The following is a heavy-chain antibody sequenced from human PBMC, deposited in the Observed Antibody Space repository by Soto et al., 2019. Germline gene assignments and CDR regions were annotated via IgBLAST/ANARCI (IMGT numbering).Heavy chain of an antibody. J-gene: IGHJ4*02. CDR1: GGSISSNY. D-gene: IGHD6-13*01. V-gene: IGHV4-59*01. Sequence: SETLSLTCTVSGGSISSNYWTWIRQPPGKGLEWMGYVYNSGSTNYNPSLKSRVTISEDTSRSQFSLKVNSMTAADTAVYYCARYRRAAVAGYTLDYWGQGILVTVSS. CDR2: VYNSGST. CDR3: ARYRRAAVAGYTLDY.